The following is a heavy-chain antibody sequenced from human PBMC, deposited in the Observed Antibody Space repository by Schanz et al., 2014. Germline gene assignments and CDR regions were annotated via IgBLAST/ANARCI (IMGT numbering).Heavy chain of an antibody. CDR2: IRSGSSYA. CDR1: GFTFRDYY. CDR3: AREQIMAAAGLVDY. J-gene: IGHJ4*01. D-gene: IGHD6-13*01. Sequence: QVQLVESGGGLVKPGGSLRLSCAASGFTFRDYYMSWIRQAPGKGLEWVSDIRSGSSYANYADSVKGRFTISRDNAKNSLYLQMNSLRAEDTAVYYCAREQIMAAAGLVDYWGHGTLVTVSS. V-gene: IGHV3-11*05.